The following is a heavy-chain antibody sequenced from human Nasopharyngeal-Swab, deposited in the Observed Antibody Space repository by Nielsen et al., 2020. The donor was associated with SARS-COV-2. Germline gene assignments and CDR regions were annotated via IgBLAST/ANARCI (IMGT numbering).Heavy chain of an antibody. CDR3: TTDFYFDY. CDR2: IGDKDHNYAT. Sequence: VRQMPGKGLEWGGRIGDKDHNYATTYGASVQGRFTISRDDSKNTAFLQMDSLKTEDTALYYCTTDFYFDYWGQGTLVTVSS. J-gene: IGHJ4*02. V-gene: IGHV3-73*01.